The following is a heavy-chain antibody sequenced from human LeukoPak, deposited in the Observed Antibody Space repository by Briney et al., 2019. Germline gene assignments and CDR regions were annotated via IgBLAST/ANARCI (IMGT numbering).Heavy chain of an antibody. CDR1: GFTVSRNY. D-gene: IGHD6-19*01. Sequence: GGSLRLSCAASGFTVSRNYMSWVRQAPGKGLEWVSVIYSGGSTYYADSVKGRFTISRDNSKNTLYLQMNSLRAEDTAVYYCARDRSSGWFGAPDCWGQGTLVTVSS. CDR3: ARDRSSGWFGAPDC. CDR2: IYSGGST. J-gene: IGHJ4*02. V-gene: IGHV3-66*01.